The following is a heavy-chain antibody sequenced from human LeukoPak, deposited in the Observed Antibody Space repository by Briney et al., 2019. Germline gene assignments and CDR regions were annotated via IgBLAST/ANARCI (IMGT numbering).Heavy chain of an antibody. CDR1: GYILSRYA. Sequence: APVKVSCKASGYILSRYAMNWVRQAPGQRLEWMGWINAGNGNTKYSQKFQGRVTMTRNTSISTAYMELSSLRSEDTAVYYCARVYGGPNDYWGQGTLVTVSS. D-gene: IGHD3-16*01. J-gene: IGHJ4*02. V-gene: IGHV1-3*01. CDR2: INAGNGNT. CDR3: ARVYGGPNDY.